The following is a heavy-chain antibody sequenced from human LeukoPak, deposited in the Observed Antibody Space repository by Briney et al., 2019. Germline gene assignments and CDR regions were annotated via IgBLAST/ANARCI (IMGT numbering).Heavy chain of an antibody. D-gene: IGHD3-10*01. Sequence: SETLSLTCIVSGGSLSSPNYYWGWLRQPPRKGLEWIGSIYYSGTTYYNPSLKSRLTISVDTSKNQFSLKLTSVTAADTAVYYCARHDYYGSLNWFDPWGQGTLITVSS. CDR3: ARHDYYGSLNWFDP. CDR1: GGSLSSPNYY. CDR2: IYYSGTT. V-gene: IGHV4-39*01. J-gene: IGHJ5*02.